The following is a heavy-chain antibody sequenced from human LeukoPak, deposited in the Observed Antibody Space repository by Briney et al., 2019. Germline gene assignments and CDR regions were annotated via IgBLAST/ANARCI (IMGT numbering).Heavy chain of an antibody. CDR2: IKQDGSEI. V-gene: IGHV3-7*01. Sequence: PGGSLRLSCAASGFTFSNYWMTWVRQAPGKGLEWVANIKQDGSEISYVDSVKGRFTISRDNAKNSLYLQMNNLRAEDTAVYYCARGNEIYDSSGYYYPDAFDIWGQGTMVTVSS. CDR3: ARGNEIYDSSGYYYPDAFDI. CDR1: GFTFSNYW. J-gene: IGHJ3*02. D-gene: IGHD3-22*01.